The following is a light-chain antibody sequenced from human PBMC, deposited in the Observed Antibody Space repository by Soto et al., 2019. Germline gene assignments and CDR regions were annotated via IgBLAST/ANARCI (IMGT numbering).Light chain of an antibody. J-gene: IGKJ5*01. V-gene: IGKV3-15*01. Sequence: DRVMTQSPATLSASPGESTTLSCRASQSVNHNLAWYQQKPGQAPTLLIYGASTWDRGVPARFSGSGTGTDFTLTISSLQSEDFGVYYCHQYNNWPPNTFGQGTRLEIK. CDR1: QSVNHN. CDR3: HQYNNWPPNT. CDR2: GAS.